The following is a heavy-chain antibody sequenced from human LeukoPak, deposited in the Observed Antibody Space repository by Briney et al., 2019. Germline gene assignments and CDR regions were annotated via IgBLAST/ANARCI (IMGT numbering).Heavy chain of an antibody. D-gene: IGHD2-8*02. CDR2: ISSSSSTI. CDR1: GFTFSSYS. J-gene: IGHJ6*02. Sequence: GGSLRLSCAASGFTFSSYSMNWVRQAPGKGLEWVSYISSSSSTIYYADSVKGRFTISRDNAKNSLYLQMNSLRAEDTAVYYCARDSGLVVGDYYYYGMDVWGQGTTVTVSS. V-gene: IGHV3-48*04. CDR3: ARDSGLVVGDYYYYGMDV.